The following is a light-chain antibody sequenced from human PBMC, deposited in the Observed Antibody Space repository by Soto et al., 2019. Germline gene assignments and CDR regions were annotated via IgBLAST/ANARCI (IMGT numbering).Light chain of an antibody. CDR3: QQYGSSVTWK. CDR1: QSITSNY. CDR2: AAS. Sequence: EVVLTQSPGTVSLSPGERATLSCRASQSITSNYLAWYQQKPGQAPRLLIYAASSRATGIPDRFSGSGSGTDFTLGISRLEPEDFVVYYCQQYGSSVTWKFGQETKVEIK. V-gene: IGKV3-20*01. J-gene: IGKJ1*01.